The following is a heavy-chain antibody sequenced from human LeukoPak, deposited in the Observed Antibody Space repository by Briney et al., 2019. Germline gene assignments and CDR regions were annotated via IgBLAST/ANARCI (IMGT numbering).Heavy chain of an antibody. CDR3: AIRIAVAGTDYYYYGMDV. D-gene: IGHD6-19*01. CDR2: IYYSGST. J-gene: IGHJ6*02. V-gene: IGHV4-39*01. Sequence: SETLSLTCTVSGGSISSSSYYWGWIRQPPGKGLEWIGSIYYSGSTYYNPSLKSRVTISVDTSKNQFSLKLSSVPAADTAVYYCAIRIAVAGTDYYYYGMDVWGQGTTVTVSS. CDR1: GGSISSSSYY.